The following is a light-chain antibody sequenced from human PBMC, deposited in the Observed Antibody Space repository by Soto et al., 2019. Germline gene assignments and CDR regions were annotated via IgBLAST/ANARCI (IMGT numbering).Light chain of an antibody. CDR2: GAS. V-gene: IGKV3-15*01. Sequence: EIVLTQSPATLSLSPGERATLSCRASQSVGSKVAWYQQKPGQAPSLLIYGASTRASGIPLRFSGSGSGTEFTLTISSLQSEDFAVYYCQQYSNWPPVTFGGGTKVEIK. CDR1: QSVGSK. CDR3: QQYSNWPPVT. J-gene: IGKJ4*01.